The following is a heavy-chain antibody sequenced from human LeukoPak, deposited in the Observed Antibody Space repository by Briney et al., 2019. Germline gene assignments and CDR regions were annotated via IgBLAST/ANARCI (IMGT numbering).Heavy chain of an antibody. D-gene: IGHD6-6*01. CDR1: GYSFISYW. CDR3: ARQEYSSSSADY. CDR2: IYPGDSST. V-gene: IGHV5-51*01. Sequence: GESLKISCKGSGYSFISYWIAWVRQMPGKGLEWMGIIYPGDSSTTYSPSFQGQVTISADKSTSTAYLQWSSLRASDTAMYYCARQEYSSSSADYWGQGTLVTVSS. J-gene: IGHJ4*02.